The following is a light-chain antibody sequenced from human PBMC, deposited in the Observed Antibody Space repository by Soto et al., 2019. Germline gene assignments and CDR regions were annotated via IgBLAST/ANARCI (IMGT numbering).Light chain of an antibody. V-gene: IGLV6-57*03. CDR2: ANN. Sequence: NFMLTQPHSVSESPGKTVTISCTRSSGSIASNYVQWYQQRPGSAPTTVIYANNQRPSGVPDRFSGSIDSSSNSASLTISGLKNEDEADYYCQSYDSSKEVFGGGTKLTVL. J-gene: IGLJ3*02. CDR3: QSYDSSKEV. CDR1: SGSIASNY.